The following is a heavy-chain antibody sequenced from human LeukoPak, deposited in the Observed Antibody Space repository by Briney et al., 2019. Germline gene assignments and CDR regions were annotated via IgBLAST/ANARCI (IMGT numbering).Heavy chain of an antibody. V-gene: IGHV1-2*02. D-gene: IGHD3-3*01. CDR2: INPHSGGT. J-gene: IGHJ5*02. Sequence: GASVKVSCKASGYTFTSYGISWVRQAPGQGLEWMGWINPHSGGTDHAQKFQGRVTMTRDTSISTAYMELSRLRSDDTAVYYCARDSQYYDFWSGYLANNWFDPWGQGTLVTVSS. CDR1: GYTFTSYG. CDR3: ARDSQYYDFWSGYLANNWFDP.